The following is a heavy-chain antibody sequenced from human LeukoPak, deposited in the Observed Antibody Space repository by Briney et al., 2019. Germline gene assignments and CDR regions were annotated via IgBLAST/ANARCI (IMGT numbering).Heavy chain of an antibody. D-gene: IGHD4-23*01. V-gene: IGHV4-39*01. CDR1: GGSISSSSYY. J-gene: IGHJ6*03. CDR2: VYYRGNT. Sequence: SETLSLTCTVSGGSISSSSYYWGWIRQPPGKGLEWIGSVYYRGNTYHNASLKSRLTISVDTSKNLFSVKLSSVTAADTAVYYCVRLTRVGMRGASYMDVWGNGTTVTVSS. CDR3: VRLTRVGMRGASYMDV.